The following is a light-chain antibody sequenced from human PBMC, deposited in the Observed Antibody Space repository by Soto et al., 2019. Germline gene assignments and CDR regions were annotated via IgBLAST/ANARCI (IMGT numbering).Light chain of an antibody. CDR1: QGISNY. V-gene: IGKV1-27*01. CDR3: QKSFT. Sequence: DIQMTQSPSSLSASVGDRVTITCRASQGISNYLAWYQQKPGKVPKLLIYAASTLQSGVPSRFSGSGSGTDFTLTISSLQRGDVATYYCQKSFTFGQGTRLEIK. J-gene: IGKJ5*01. CDR2: AAS.